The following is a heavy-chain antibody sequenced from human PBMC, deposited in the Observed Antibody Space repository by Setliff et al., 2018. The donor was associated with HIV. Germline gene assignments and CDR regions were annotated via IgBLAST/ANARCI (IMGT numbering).Heavy chain of an antibody. Sequence: PVGSLRLSCAASGFTFHYYAMHWVRQAPGKGLEWVALIAYGGGDEYFADSVKGRFAISRDYSRNTLHLQMNGLRPEDTAVYYCARGGYFDSSSAGALDVWGQGTLVTVSS. CDR1: GFTFHYYA. CDR3: ARGGYFDSSSAGALDV. D-gene: IGHD3-22*01. CDR2: IAYGGGDE. V-gene: IGHV3-30*09. J-gene: IGHJ3*01.